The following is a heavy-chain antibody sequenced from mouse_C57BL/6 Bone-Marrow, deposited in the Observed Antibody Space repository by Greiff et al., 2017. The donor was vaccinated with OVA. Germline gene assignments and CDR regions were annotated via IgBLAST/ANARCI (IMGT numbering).Heavy chain of an antibody. CDR3: ARLDGRDY. J-gene: IGHJ2*01. V-gene: IGHV1-50*01. CDR2: IDPSDSYT. CDR1: GYTFTSYW. D-gene: IGHD2-3*01. Sequence: QVQLQQPGAELVKPGASVKLSCKASGYTFTSYWMQWVKQRPGQGLEWIGEIDPSDSYTNYNQKFKGKATLTVDTSSSTAYMQLSSLTSEDSAVYYCARLDGRDYWGQGTTLTVSS.